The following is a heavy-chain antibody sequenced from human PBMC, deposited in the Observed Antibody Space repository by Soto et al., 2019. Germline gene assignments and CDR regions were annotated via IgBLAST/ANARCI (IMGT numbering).Heavy chain of an antibody. CDR2: ISYDGSNK. Sequence: QVQLVESGGGVVQPGRSLRLSCAASGFSFSSYGMQWVRQAPGKGLEWVAVISYDGSNKYCADSVKDRFTISRDNSKKTLYLHMNSLRADDTAVYYCVAGQYFFDYCGQGTLVTVSS. CDR3: VAGQYFFDY. D-gene: IGHD6-19*01. V-gene: IGHV3-30*03. CDR1: GFSFSSYG. J-gene: IGHJ4*02.